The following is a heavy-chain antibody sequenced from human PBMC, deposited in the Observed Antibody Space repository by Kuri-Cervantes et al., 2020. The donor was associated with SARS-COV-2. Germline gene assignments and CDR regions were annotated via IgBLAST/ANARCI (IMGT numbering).Heavy chain of an antibody. V-gene: IGHV3-69-1*02. CDR3: ARASLQEYSGSYFHYFDY. D-gene: IGHD1-26*01. Sequence: LSLTCAASGFTFSDYYMNWVRQAPGKGLEWVSSISSSTIYYADSVKGRFTISRDNAKNSLYLQMNSLRAEDTAVYYCARASLQEYSGSYFHYFDYWGQGTLVTVSS. J-gene: IGHJ4*02. CDR2: ISSSTI. CDR1: GFTFSDYY.